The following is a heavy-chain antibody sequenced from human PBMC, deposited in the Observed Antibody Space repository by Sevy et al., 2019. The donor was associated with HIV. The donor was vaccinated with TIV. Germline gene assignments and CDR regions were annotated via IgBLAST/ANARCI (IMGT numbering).Heavy chain of an antibody. D-gene: IGHD3-22*01. V-gene: IGHV1-18*01. CDR1: GYTFTSYG. CDR3: ARVEYYYDSSGYLNINWFDP. Sequence: ASVKVSCKASGYTFTSYGISWVRQAPGQGLGWMGWISAYNGNTNYAQKLQGRVTMTTDTSTSTAYMELRSLRSDDTAVYYCARVEYYYDSSGYLNINWFDPWGQGTLVTVSS. J-gene: IGHJ5*02. CDR2: ISAYNGNT.